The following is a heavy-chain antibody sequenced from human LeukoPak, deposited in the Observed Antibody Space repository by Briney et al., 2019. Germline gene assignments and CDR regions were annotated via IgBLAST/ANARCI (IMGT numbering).Heavy chain of an antibody. Sequence: GGSLRLSCAASGFTFSSYAMGWVRQASGKGLEWVSGISGSCGATDYAGSVKGRFTISRDNSKNTLYLQMNSLRAEDTAVYYCAKEIEYWGQGTLVTVSS. CDR3: AKEIEY. CDR1: GFTFSSYA. CDR2: ISGSCGAT. J-gene: IGHJ4*02. V-gene: IGHV3-23*01.